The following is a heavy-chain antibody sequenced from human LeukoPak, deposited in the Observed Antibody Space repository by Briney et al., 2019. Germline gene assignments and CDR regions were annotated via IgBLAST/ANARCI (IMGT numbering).Heavy chain of an antibody. CDR3: ASCSGGSCPPN. Sequence: GGSLRLSCAASGFIFNTYSMNWVRQAPGKGLEWVSSISSSSSYISHADSVKGRFTISRDNAKNSLYLQMNSLRAEDTAVYYCASCSGGSCPPNWGQGTLVTVSS. CDR2: ISSSSSYI. J-gene: IGHJ4*02. V-gene: IGHV3-21*01. CDR1: GFIFNTYS. D-gene: IGHD2-15*01.